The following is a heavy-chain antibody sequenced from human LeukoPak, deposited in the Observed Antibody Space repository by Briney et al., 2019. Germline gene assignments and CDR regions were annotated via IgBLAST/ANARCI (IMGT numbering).Heavy chain of an antibody. V-gene: IGHV4-34*01. CDR3: ARTPRLVRYFDY. J-gene: IGHJ4*02. CDR1: GGSFSGYY. Sequence: SETLSLTCAVYGGSFSGYYWSWIRQPPGKGLEWIGEINHSGSTNYNPSLKSRVTISVDTSKNQFSLKLSSVTAADTAVYYCARTPRLVRYFDYWGQGTLVTVSS. D-gene: IGHD6-19*01. CDR2: INHSGST.